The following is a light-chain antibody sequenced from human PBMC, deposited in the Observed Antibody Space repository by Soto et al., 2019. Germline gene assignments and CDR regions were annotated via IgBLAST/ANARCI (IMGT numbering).Light chain of an antibody. CDR2: DVT. V-gene: IGLV2-11*01. CDR3: CSYAGSYTVL. J-gene: IGLJ2*01. CDR1: SSDVGGYDS. Sequence: QSVLTQPRSVSGSPEQSVTISCTGTSSDVGGYDSVSWYQQHPGKAPKLMIYDVTKRPSGVPDRFSGSKSGNTASLTISGLQAEDESDYYCCSYAGSYTVLFGGGTKLTVL.